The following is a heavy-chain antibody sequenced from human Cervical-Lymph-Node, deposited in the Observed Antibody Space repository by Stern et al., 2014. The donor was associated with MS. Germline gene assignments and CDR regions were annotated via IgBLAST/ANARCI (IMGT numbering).Heavy chain of an antibody. Sequence: VQLVQSGGGSVQPGGSLRLSCEASGFTFRIYWMHWVRQAPGKGLEWVSRTNEDGRTTDYADSWRGRFIISRDNAKNTLYLQMNSLGVEDTAVYFCARDLCGSRDSWGQGTLVTVSS. CDR1: GFTFRIYW. V-gene: IGHV3-74*01. J-gene: IGHJ4*02. D-gene: IGHD1-26*01. CDR3: ARDLCGSRDS. CDR2: TNEDGRTT.